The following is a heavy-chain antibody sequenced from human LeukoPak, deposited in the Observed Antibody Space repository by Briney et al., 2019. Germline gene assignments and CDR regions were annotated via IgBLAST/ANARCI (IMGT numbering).Heavy chain of an antibody. J-gene: IGHJ3*02. D-gene: IGHD2-21*01. V-gene: IGHV3-21*01. Sequence: GGSLRLSCAASGFTFSTYSMNWVRQAPGKGLEWVSDISSSGSYIDYADSVKGRFTISRDNAKNSLFLQMNSLRAEDTAVYYCARSLIADGAFDIWGQGTMVTVSS. CDR2: ISSSGSYI. CDR1: GFTFSTYS. CDR3: ARSLIADGAFDI.